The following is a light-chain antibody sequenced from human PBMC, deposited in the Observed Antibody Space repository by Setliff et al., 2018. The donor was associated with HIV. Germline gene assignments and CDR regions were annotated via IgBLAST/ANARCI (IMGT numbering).Light chain of an antibody. CDR2: YNR. J-gene: IGLJ1*01. CDR1: NIGSKT. CDR3: QVWDNTNDHYV. Sequence: SYALTQPPSVSVAPGQTARIPCGGNNIGSKTVHWYQQKPGQAPVVVIFYNRDRPSGIPERFSGSNSGNTATLTISRVEGGDEAAYYCQVWDNTNDHYVFGTGTKVTVL. V-gene: IGLV3-21*04.